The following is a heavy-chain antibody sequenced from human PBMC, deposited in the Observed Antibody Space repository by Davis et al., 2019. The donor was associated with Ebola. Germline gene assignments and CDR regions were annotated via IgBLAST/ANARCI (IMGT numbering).Heavy chain of an antibody. V-gene: IGHV4-39*01. CDR1: GGSISSSSYY. D-gene: IGHD3-16*01. CDR2: IYYSGST. CDR3: ARAVITGGQ. J-gene: IGHJ4*02. Sequence: SETLSLTCTVSGGSISSSSYYCGWIRQPPGKGLEWIGNIYYSGSTYYNPSLRSRVTISVDTSKNQFSLKLSSVNAADTAIYYCARAVITGGQWGQGTLVTVSS.